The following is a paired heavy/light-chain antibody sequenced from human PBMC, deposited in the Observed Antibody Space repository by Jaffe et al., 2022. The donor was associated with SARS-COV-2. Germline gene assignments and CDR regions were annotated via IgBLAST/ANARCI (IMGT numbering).Light chain of an antibody. CDR3: QSYDSSLSALYV. J-gene: IGLJ1*01. V-gene: IGLV1-40*01. Sequence: QSVLTQPPSVSGAPGQRVTISCTGSSSNIGAGYDVHWYQQLPGTAPKLLIYGNSNRPSGVPDRFSGSKSGTSASLAITGLQTEDEADYYCQSYDSSLSALYVFGTGTKVTVL. CDR1: SSNIGAGYD. CDR2: GNS.
Heavy chain of an antibody. CDR2: ISSSSTTI. J-gene: IGHJ5*02. D-gene: IGHD6-13*01. CDR3: ARGGPSSSWILPGAGGHWFDP. V-gene: IGHV3-48*02. Sequence: EVQLVESGGGLVQPGGSLRLSCAASGFSFSTYSMNWVRQAPGKGLEWVSYISSSSTTIYYADSVKGRFTISRDNAKNSLYLQMNSLRDEDTAVYFCARGGPSSSWILPGAGGHWFDPWGQGTLVTVSS. CDR1: GFSFSTYS.